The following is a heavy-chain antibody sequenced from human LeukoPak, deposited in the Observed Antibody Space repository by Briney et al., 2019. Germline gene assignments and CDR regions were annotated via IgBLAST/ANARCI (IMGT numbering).Heavy chain of an antibody. CDR1: GFTFSTYP. CDR2: ITNNGDST. V-gene: IGHV3-64*01. CDR3: ARGTYSITWPNKF. D-gene: IGHD6-13*01. Sequence: GGSLRLSCVASGFTFSTYPMHWVRQAPGKGLEYVSAITNNGDSTYHANSVKGRFTISRDNSKNTLYLQMGSLRAEDMAVYYCARGTYSITWPNKFWGQGTMVTVSS. J-gene: IGHJ3*01.